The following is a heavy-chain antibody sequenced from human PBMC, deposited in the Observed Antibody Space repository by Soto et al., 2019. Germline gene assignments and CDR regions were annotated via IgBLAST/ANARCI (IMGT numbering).Heavy chain of an antibody. CDR3: AKNGLDNSPSAIDS. CDR1: GFTFSSGV. D-gene: IGHD2-8*01. CDR2: ISGGGLST. V-gene: IGHV3-23*01. J-gene: IGHJ4*02. Sequence: GSLRLSCAASGFTFSSGVMSWVRQTPGKGLEWVSTISGGGLSTYYADSVKGRFTISRDNSKNTLYLQMNSLRAEDTALYYCAKNGLDNSPSAIDSWGPGTLVTVSS.